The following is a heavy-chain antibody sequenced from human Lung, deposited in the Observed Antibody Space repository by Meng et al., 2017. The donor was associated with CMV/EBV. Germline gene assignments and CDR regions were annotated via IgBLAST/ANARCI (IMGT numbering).Heavy chain of an antibody. CDR1: GFTFSTSW. J-gene: IGHJ4*02. D-gene: IGHD2-2*02. Sequence: GEXXKISCAASGFTFSTSWMTWVRQAPGKGLEWVANIREDGSSKYYADPVKGRFTISRDNAKNSLFLQMSSLRAEDTAMYYCARAGLGYCSVTSCYNDYLGQGXLVTVSS. CDR3: ARAGLGYCSVTSCYNDY. CDR2: IREDGSSK. V-gene: IGHV3-7*01.